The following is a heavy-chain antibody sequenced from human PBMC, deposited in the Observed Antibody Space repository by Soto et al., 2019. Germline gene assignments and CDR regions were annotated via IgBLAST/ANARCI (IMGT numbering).Heavy chain of an antibody. J-gene: IGHJ6*03. Sequence: ASVKVSCKATGFTFTSSAMQWVRQARGQRLEWIGWIVVGSGNTNYAQKFQERVTITRDMSTSIAYMELSSLRSEDTAVYYCAADSAYSNYDYYYYMDVWGKGTTVTVSS. D-gene: IGHD4-4*01. CDR3: AADSAYSNYDYYYYMDV. V-gene: IGHV1-58*02. CDR2: IVVGSGNT. CDR1: GFTFTSSA.